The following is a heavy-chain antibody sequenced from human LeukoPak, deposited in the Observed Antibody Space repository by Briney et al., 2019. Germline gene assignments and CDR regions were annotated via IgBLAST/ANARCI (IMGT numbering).Heavy chain of an antibody. D-gene: IGHD2-2*01. CDR2: INHSGST. J-gene: IGHJ3*02. CDR3: ASGYCSSTSCVPGAFDI. V-gene: IGHV4-34*01. Sequence: PSETLSLTCAVYGGSFSGYYWSWIRQPPGKGAEWGGEINHSGSTNYNPSLKRRVTISVDTSKNQFSLKLSSVTAADTAVYYCASGYCSSTSCVPGAFDIWGQGTMVTVSS. CDR1: GGSFSGYY.